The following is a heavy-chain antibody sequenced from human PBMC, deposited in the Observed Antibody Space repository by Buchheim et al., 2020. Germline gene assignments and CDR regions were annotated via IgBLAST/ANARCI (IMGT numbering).Heavy chain of an antibody. CDR1: GGSFSGYY. D-gene: IGHD4-17*01. CDR2: IKHSGST. Sequence: QVQLQQWGAGLLKPSETLSLTCAVYGGSFSGYYWSWIRQPPGKGLEWIGEIKHSGSTNYNPSLKSRVTISVDTSKNQFSLKLSSVTAADTAVYYCARESGGLTADYGDYEDAFDIWGQGT. J-gene: IGHJ3*02. V-gene: IGHV4-34*01. CDR3: ARESGGLTADYGDYEDAFDI.